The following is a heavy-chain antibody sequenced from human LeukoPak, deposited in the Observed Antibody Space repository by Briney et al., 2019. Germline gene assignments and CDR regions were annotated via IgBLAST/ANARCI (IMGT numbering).Heavy chain of an antibody. D-gene: IGHD3-22*01. CDR3: ASNLHYYDSSGGNLFDY. J-gene: IGHJ4*02. CDR2: IIPIFGTA. Sequence: SVKVSCKASEGTFSSYAISWVRQAPGQGLEWMGGIIPIFGTANYAQKFQGRVTITADESTSTAYMELSSLRSEDTAVYYCASNLHYYDSSGGNLFDYWGQGTLVTVSS. V-gene: IGHV1-69*13. CDR1: EGTFSSYA.